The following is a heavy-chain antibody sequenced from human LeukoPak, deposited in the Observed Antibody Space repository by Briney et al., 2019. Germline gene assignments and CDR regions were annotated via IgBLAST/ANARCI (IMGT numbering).Heavy chain of an antibody. CDR2: IRWNSSNI. V-gene: IGHV3-9*02. CDR1: GFTSDDYA. D-gene: IGHD2-2*01. J-gene: IGHJ4*02. CDR3: AKLGIDQGVYCSSISCYGTNY. Sequence: GGSLRLSCAASGFTSDDYAMHWVRPAPGDGLEWGSAIRWNSSNIGYAGSVKGRFTISRDNAKNSLYLQMHSLRAEDTALYYCAKLGIDQGVYCSSISCYGTNYWGQGTLVTVSS.